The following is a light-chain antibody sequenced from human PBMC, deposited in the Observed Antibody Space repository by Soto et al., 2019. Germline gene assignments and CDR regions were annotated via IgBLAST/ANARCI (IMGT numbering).Light chain of an antibody. CDR3: QQSYSTPIT. V-gene: IGKV1-39*01. Sequence: DIQMTQTPSSLSASVGDRVTITCRASQSISSYLNWYQQKPGKAPKVLIYAASNLQSGVPSRFSGSESGTDFTLTISSLQPEDFATYYCQQSYSTPITFGQGTRLEI. J-gene: IGKJ5*01. CDR2: AAS. CDR1: QSISSY.